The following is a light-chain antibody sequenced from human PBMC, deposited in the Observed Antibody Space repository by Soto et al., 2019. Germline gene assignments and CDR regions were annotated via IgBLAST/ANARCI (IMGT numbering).Light chain of an antibody. CDR2: DVS. V-gene: IGLV2-14*01. J-gene: IGLJ1*01. CDR3: SSYATSSTPLYV. CDR1: SSDVGGYNY. Sequence: LTQPASVSGSPGQSITISCTGTSSDVGGYNYVSWYQQHPGKAPKLMIYDVSNRPSGVSNRFSGSKSGNTGSLTISGLQAEDEADYYCSSYATSSTPLYVFGTGTKVTV.